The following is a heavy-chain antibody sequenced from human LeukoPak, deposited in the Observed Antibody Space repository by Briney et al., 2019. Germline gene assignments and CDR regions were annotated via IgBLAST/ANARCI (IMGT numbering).Heavy chain of an antibody. D-gene: IGHD3-3*01. J-gene: IGHJ3*02. CDR1: GFTFSHYG. V-gene: IGHV3-30*02. CDR2: IQYDAINE. Sequence: GGSLRLSCAASGFTFSHYGMHWVRQIPGKGLEWVAFIQYDAINEYYADSVKGRFTISRDNSKNTLYLQMNSLRAEDTAVYYCATIFGVARPAFDIWGQGTMVTVSS. CDR3: ATIFGVARPAFDI.